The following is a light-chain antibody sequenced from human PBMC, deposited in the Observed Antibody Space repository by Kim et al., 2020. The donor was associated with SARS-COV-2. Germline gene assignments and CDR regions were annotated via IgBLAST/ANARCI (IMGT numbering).Light chain of an antibody. V-gene: IGLV2-18*02. CDR1: SSDVGTYNR. CDR2: EVS. Sequence: GQSVTISCTGTSSDVGTYNRVSWYQQPPGTAPKLMIYEVSSRPSGVPDRFSGSKSGNTASLTISGLQAQDEAEYYCSSYTSISTYVFETWTKVTVL. J-gene: IGLJ1*01. CDR3: SSYTSISTYV.